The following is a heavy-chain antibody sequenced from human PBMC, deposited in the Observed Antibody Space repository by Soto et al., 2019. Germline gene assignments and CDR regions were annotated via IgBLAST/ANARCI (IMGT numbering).Heavy chain of an antibody. CDR3: ARDSRGGGYGDYIL. D-gene: IGHD4-17*01. Sequence: QVQLVQSGAEVKNPGASVKVSCKASGYTFTDYHIHWVRQAPGQGLEWMGWIKPNTGTINLAQKFQGRVTMTSDTSSTTAHMELRRLRSDDTAQYYCARDSRGGGYGDYILWGQGTLVIVSS. V-gene: IGHV1-2*02. CDR2: IKPNTGTI. J-gene: IGHJ4*02. CDR1: GYTFTDYH.